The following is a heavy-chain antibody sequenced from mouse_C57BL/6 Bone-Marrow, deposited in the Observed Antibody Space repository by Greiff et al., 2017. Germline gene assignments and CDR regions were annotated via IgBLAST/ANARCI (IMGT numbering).Heavy chain of an antibody. CDR3: TRHTTVVAPAWFAY. Sequence: QVEWQQKGAEIVMPGASVKLSCKASGYTFTSYWMHWVKQRPGQGLEWIGEIDPSDSYTNYNQKFKGKSTLTVDKSSSTAYMQLSSLTSEDSAVYYCTRHTTVVAPAWFAYLCQWTLVTVSA. J-gene: IGHJ3*01. CDR1: GYTFTSYW. D-gene: IGHD1-1*01. CDR2: IDPSDSYT. V-gene: IGHV1-69*01.